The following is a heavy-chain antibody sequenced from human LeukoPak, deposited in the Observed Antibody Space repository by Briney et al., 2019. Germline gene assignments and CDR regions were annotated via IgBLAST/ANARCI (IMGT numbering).Heavy chain of an antibody. J-gene: IGHJ1*01. D-gene: IGHD3-22*01. CDR3: ASGSYDSSDFEYFHH. Sequence: ASVKVSCKASGYTFTGNYMHWVRQAPGQGLEWMGWINPNSGGTNYAQKFQGRVTMTRDTSIGTAYMELNRLRSDDTAVYYCASGSYDSSDFEYFHHWGQGTMVTVSS. CDR1: GYTFTGNY. CDR2: INPNSGGT. V-gene: IGHV1-2*02.